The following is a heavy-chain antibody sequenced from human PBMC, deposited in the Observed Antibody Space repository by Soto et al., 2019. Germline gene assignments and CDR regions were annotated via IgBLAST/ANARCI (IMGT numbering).Heavy chain of an antibody. D-gene: IGHD5-12*01. J-gene: IGHJ3*02. CDR2: INHSGST. CDR3: ARGERGYSGYDSVAFDI. V-gene: IGHV4-34*01. CDR1: GGSFSGYD. Sequence: SETLSLTCAVYGGSFSGYDWSWIRQPPGKGLEWIGEINHSGSTNYNPSLKSRVTISEDTSKNQLSLKLSSVTAADTAVYFCARGERGYSGYDSVAFDIWGQGTMVTVSS.